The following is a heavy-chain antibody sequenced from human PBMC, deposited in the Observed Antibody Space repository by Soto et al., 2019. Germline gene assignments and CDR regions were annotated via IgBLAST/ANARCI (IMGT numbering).Heavy chain of an antibody. CDR2: IYYSGSTT. Sequence: QVRLQESGPGLVKPSETLSLTCVVSGAAISGYYWSWIRPPPGNGLEWIGFIYYSGSTTNYSPSLKNRVTISVDTSTNIIPLRLGSVTAAYTAIYYCVIDGRERQFDYWCQGTLVTVSS. CDR1: GAAISGYY. J-gene: IGHJ4*02. D-gene: IGHD1-26*01. V-gene: IGHV4-59*01. CDR3: VIDGRERQFDY.